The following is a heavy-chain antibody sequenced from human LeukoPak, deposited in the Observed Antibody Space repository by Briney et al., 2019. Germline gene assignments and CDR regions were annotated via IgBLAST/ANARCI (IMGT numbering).Heavy chain of an antibody. Sequence: GGSLRLSCAASGFTFSSYSMNWVRQAPGRGLEWVSSISSSSSYIYYADSVKGRFTISRDNAKNSLYLQMNSLRAEDTAVYYCARDSFLTTVTTPFDYWGQGTLVTVSS. CDR2: ISSSSSYI. V-gene: IGHV3-21*01. D-gene: IGHD4-17*01. J-gene: IGHJ4*02. CDR3: ARDSFLTTVTTPFDY. CDR1: GFTFSSYS.